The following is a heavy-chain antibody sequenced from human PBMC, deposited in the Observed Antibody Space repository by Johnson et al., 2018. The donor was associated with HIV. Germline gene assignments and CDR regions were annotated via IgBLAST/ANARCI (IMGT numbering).Heavy chain of an antibody. CDR1: GFIVSSYY. CDR2: IYSGGTT. Sequence: VQLVESGGGLIQPGGSLRLSCAASGFIVSSYYMSWVRQAPGKGLEWVSAIYSGGTTYYADSVKGRFPISRDNSKSTLYLQMNSLRADDTAVYYCARWVMVSGRGGFDCWGQGTMVTVLS. J-gene: IGHJ3*01. V-gene: IGHV3-53*01. D-gene: IGHD5-18*01. CDR3: ARWVMVSGRGGFDC.